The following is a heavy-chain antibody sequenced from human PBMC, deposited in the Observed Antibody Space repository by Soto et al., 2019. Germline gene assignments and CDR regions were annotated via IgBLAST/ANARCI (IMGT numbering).Heavy chain of an antibody. CDR2: INHSGST. D-gene: IGHD4-17*01. Sequence: SETLSLXCAVYGVSFSGYYWSWIRQPPGKGLEWIGEINHSGSTNYNPSLKSRVTISVDTSKNQFSLKLSSVTAADTAVYYCARRYGDYFDYWGQGTLVTVSS. CDR1: GVSFSGYY. J-gene: IGHJ4*02. V-gene: IGHV4-34*01. CDR3: ARRYGDYFDY.